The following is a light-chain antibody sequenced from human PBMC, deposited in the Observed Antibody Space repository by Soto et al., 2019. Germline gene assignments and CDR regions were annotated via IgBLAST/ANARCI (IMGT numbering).Light chain of an antibody. CDR2: GAS. J-gene: IGKJ4*01. CDR1: QTVSSSS. V-gene: IGKV3D-7*01. CDR3: QHDYNLLT. Sequence: VLSQSQAILSLSPGERVPLSCRASQTVSSSSLTWCQQKPGQAPGLLIYGASTRATAIPARFRGSGSGTDFTLTVSSLQPEDFAVYYCQHDYNLLTFGGGTKVDIK.